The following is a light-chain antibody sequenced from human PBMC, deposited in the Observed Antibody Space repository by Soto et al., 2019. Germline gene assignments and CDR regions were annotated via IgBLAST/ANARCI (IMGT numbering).Light chain of an antibody. V-gene: IGKV3-11*01. Sequence: EIVFTQGPATMCLSHGERSTLSCRASQTVSSYLLWYQQKRGQAPRLLFYDASNRATGIPARFSGSGSGTDFTLTISRLEPEEFAVYYCQQYGSSITFGQGTRVEIK. CDR2: DAS. CDR1: QTVSSY. J-gene: IGKJ5*01. CDR3: QQYGSSIT.